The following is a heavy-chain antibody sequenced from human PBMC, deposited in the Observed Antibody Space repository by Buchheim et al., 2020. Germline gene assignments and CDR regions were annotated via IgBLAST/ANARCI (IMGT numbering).Heavy chain of an antibody. Sequence: QVQLVESGGGVVQPGRSLRLSCAASGFTFSSYGMHWVRQAPGKGLEWVAVIWYDGSNKYYADSVKGRFTISRDNSKNTLYLQMNSLRAEDTAVYYCARLGYYYDSSGYYSYPYYFDYWGQGTL. J-gene: IGHJ4*02. V-gene: IGHV3-33*01. CDR3: ARLGYYYDSSGYYSYPYYFDY. CDR1: GFTFSSYG. CDR2: IWYDGSNK. D-gene: IGHD3-22*01.